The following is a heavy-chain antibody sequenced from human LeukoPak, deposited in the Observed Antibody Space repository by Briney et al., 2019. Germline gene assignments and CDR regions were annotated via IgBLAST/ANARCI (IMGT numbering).Heavy chain of an antibody. CDR3: ARWMATGYYFDY. V-gene: IGHV1-69*06. Sequence: SVKVSCKASGGTFSSYAISWVRQAPGQGLEWMGGIIPIFGTANYAQKFQGRVTITADKSTSTAYMELSSLRSEDTAVYYCARWMATGYYFDYWGQGTLVTASS. CDR1: GGTFSSYA. D-gene: IGHD5-24*01. J-gene: IGHJ4*02. CDR2: IIPIFGTA.